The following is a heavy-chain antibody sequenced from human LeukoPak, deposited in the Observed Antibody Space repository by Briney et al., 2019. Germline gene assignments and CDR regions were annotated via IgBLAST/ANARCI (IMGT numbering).Heavy chain of an antibody. J-gene: IGHJ4*02. V-gene: IGHV3-21*01. Sequence: GGSLRLSCAASGFSFSSYSMNWVRQAPGKGLEWVSSISSSSSYIYYADSVKGRFTISRDNAKNSLYLQMNSLRAEDTAVYYRARDPGGGSYSDYWGQGTLVTVSS. CDR3: ARDPGGGSYSDY. D-gene: IGHD1-26*01. CDR1: GFSFSSYS. CDR2: ISSSSSYI.